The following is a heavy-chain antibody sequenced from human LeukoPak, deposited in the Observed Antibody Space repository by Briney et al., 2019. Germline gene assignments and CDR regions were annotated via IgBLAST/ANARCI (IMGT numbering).Heavy chain of an antibody. J-gene: IGHJ6*03. V-gene: IGHV1-18*01. D-gene: IGHD6-6*01. CDR1: AYTFTRYG. CDR2: LSTDNGDT. Sequence: ASVKVSCKASAYTFTRYGISWVRQAPGQGLEWMGWLSTDNGDTNYAQKFQGRVTMTRDMSTSTVYMELSSLRSEDTAVYYCARDPSIATSYYYYMDVWGKGTTVTVSS. CDR3: ARDPSIATSYYYYMDV.